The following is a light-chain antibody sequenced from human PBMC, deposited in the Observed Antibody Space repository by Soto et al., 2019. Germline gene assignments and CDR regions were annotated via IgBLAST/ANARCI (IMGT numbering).Light chain of an antibody. J-gene: IGLJ3*02. V-gene: IGLV2-14*01. Sequence: QSALTQPASVSGSPGQSITISCTGTSSDVGGYNYVSWYQQHPGKPPKLMIYEVTNRPSGISDRFSGSKSGNTASLTISGLQAEDEADYYCISYTTSAARVFGGGTKVTVL. CDR1: SSDVGGYNY. CDR3: ISYTTSAARV. CDR2: EVT.